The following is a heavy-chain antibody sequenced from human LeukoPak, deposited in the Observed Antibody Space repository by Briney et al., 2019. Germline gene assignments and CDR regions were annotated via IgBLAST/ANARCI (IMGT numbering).Heavy chain of an antibody. D-gene: IGHD3-22*01. CDR3: ARARGTYYYDSSGYGANAFDI. CDR1: GGIFSSYA. Sequence: SVKVSCKVTGGIFSSYAISWVRQAPGQGLEWMGGIIPIFGTANYAQKFQGRVTITADESTGTAYMELSSLRSEDTAVYYCARARGTYYYDSSGYGANAFDIWGQGTMVTVSS. V-gene: IGHV1-69*01. CDR2: IIPIFGTA. J-gene: IGHJ3*02.